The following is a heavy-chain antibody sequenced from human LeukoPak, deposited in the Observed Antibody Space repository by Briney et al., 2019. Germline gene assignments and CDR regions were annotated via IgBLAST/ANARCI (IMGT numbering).Heavy chain of an antibody. CDR1: GFTVSSNY. CDR3: ARDRGRRCMITFGDAFDI. V-gene: IGHV3-66*01. CDR2: IYSGGST. J-gene: IGHJ3*02. Sequence: PGGSLRLSCAASGFTVSSNYMSWVRQAPGKGLEWVSVIYSGGSTYYADSVKGRFTISRDNSKNTLYLQMNSLRAEDTAVYYCARDRGRRCMITFGDAFDIWGQGTMVTVSS. D-gene: IGHD3-16*01.